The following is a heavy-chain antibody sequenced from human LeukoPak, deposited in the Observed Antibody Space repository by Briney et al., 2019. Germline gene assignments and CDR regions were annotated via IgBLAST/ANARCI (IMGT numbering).Heavy chain of an antibody. CDR2: ISTYNGNT. V-gene: IGHV1-18*04. Sequence: VASVKVSCKASGYTFSNDGISWVRQAPGQGLEWMGWISTYNGNTNYAQKLQGRVTMTTDTSTSTAYMELRSLRSDDTAVYYCARDFGYSYGLDYWGQGTLVTVSS. CDR3: ARDFGYSYGLDY. D-gene: IGHD5-18*01. J-gene: IGHJ4*02. CDR1: GYTFSNDG.